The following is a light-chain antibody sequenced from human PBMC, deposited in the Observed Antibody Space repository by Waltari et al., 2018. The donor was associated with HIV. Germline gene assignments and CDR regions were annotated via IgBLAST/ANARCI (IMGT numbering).Light chain of an antibody. CDR3: SSYTGTNYWV. Sequence: QSALTQPASVSGSPGQSITISCTGTSSDIGAYNYVSWYQQHPGKAPKVMIYEVSNRPSGVSNRFSGSKSGNTASLTISGLQAEDEADYYCSSYTGTNYWVFGGGTELTVL. CDR2: EVS. CDR1: SSDIGAYNY. J-gene: IGLJ3*02. V-gene: IGLV2-14*01.